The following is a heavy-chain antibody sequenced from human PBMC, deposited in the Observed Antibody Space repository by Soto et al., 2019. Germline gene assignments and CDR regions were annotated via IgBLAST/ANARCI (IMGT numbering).Heavy chain of an antibody. CDR3: ARDRCSSTSCYVPYVDY. CDR1: GFTFTSYG. Sequence: APVKVSCKASGFTFTSYGISWGRQAPGKRLEWMGWISAYNGNTNYAQKLQGRVTMTTDTSTSTAYMELRSLRSDDTAVYYCARDRCSSTSCYVPYVDYWGQGTLVTVSS. J-gene: IGHJ4*02. D-gene: IGHD2-2*01. CDR2: ISAYNGNT. V-gene: IGHV1-18*01.